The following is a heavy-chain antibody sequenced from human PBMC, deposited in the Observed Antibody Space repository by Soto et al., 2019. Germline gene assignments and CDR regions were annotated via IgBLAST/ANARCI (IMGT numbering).Heavy chain of an antibody. CDR2: VSIGGST. V-gene: IGHV3-23*01. CDR3: AKRRGAGGHFDY. CDR1: GFTFISYA. D-gene: IGHD2-15*01. J-gene: IGHJ4*02. Sequence: GGSLRLSCAASGFTFISYAMGWGRQGPGKGLEWVAVVSIGGSTHYADSVRGRFTISRDNSENTLSLQMNSLTAEDTAVYFCAKRRGAGGHFDYWGQGALVTVSS.